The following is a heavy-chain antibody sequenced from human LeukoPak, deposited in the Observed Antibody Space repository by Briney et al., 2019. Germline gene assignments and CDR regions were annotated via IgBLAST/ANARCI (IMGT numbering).Heavy chain of an antibody. CDR2: ISSSGSTI. CDR1: RFTFSSYE. V-gene: IGHV3-48*03. CDR3: ARSRSLLWFGELFSYFDY. Sequence: PGGSLRLSCAASRFTFSSYEMNWVRQAPGKGLEWVSYISSSGSTIYYADSVKGRFTISRDNAKNSLYLQMNSLRAEDTAVYYCARSRSLLWFGELFSYFDYWGQGTLVTVSS. J-gene: IGHJ4*02. D-gene: IGHD3-10*01.